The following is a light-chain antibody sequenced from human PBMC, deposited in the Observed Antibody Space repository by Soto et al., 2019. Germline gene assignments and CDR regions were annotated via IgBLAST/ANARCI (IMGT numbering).Light chain of an antibody. Sequence: QSALTQPASVSGSPGQSITLPCTGTSSDVGAYYSVSWYQHHPGKAPKLIIYGVTNRPSGVSNRFSGSKSGNTASLTISGLQAEDEADYHCSSYTSGSSHYVFGTGAKLTVL. CDR2: GVT. J-gene: IGLJ1*01. CDR3: SSYTSGSSHYV. CDR1: SSDVGAYYS. V-gene: IGLV2-14*01.